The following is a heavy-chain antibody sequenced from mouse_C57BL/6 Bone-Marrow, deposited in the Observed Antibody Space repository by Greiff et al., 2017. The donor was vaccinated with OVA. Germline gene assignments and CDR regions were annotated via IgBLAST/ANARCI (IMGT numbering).Heavy chain of an antibody. CDR2: IYPRDGST. V-gene: IGHV1-78*01. D-gene: IGHD1-1*01. J-gene: IGHJ4*01. Sequence: VQLQQSDAELVKPGASEKISCKVSGYTFTDHTIHWMKQRPEQGLEWIGYIYPRDGSTKYNEKFKGKATLTADKSSSTAYMQLNSLTSEDSAVYFCARVRFRGNYAMDYWGQGTSVTVSS. CDR3: ARVRFRGNYAMDY. CDR1: GYTFTDHT.